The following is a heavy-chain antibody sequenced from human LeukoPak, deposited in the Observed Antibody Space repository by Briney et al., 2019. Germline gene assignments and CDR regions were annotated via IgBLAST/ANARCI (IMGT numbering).Heavy chain of an antibody. J-gene: IGHJ6*03. V-gene: IGHV4-34*01. CDR3: ARVVFGELFNYYYYYMDV. Sequence: SETLSLTCAVYGGSFSGYYWSWIRQPPGKGLEWIGEINHSGSTNYNPSLKSRVTISVDTSKNQFSLKLSSVTAADTAVYYCARVVFGELFNYYYYYMDVWGKGTTVTVSS. CDR2: INHSGST. D-gene: IGHD3-10*01. CDR1: GGSFSGYY.